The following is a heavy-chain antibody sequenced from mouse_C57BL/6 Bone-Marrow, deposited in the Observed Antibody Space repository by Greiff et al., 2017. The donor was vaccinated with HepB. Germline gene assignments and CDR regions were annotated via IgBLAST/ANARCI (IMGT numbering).Heavy chain of an antibody. CDR2: IWSGGST. Sequence: QVQLKESGPGLVQPSQSLSITCTVSGFSLTSYGVHWVRQSPGKGLEWLGVIWSGGSTDYNAAFISRLSISKDNSKSQVFFKMNSLQADDTAIYYCARNEENYYGSSYWYFDVWGTGTTVTVSS. J-gene: IGHJ1*03. CDR1: GFSLTSYG. V-gene: IGHV2-2*01. CDR3: ARNEENYYGSSYWYFDV. D-gene: IGHD1-1*01.